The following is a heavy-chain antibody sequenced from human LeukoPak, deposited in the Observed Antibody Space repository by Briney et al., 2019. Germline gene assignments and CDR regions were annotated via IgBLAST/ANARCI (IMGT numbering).Heavy chain of an antibody. V-gene: IGHV4-59*01. CDR2: TYYSGNT. Sequence: SETLSLTCTVSGGSMTNYYWTWIRQSPGKGLEWIGHTYYSGNTNYNPSLKSRVTISIDTSKNQFSLKLSSVTAAVTAVYYCTRGRAYYDSTGYYYWGRGILVTVSS. J-gene: IGHJ4*02. CDR3: TRGRAYYDSTGYYY. D-gene: IGHD3-22*01. CDR1: GGSMTNYY.